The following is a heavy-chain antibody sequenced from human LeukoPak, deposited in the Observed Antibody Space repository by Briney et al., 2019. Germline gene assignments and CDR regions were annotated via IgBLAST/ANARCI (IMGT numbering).Heavy chain of an antibody. CDR2: IDPSDSYT. V-gene: IGHV5-10-1*01. CDR3: ATQVRGVIEWFDP. D-gene: IGHD3-10*01. J-gene: IGHJ5*02. Sequence: GESLKISCKGSGYSFTSYWISRVRQMAGKSLEWMGRIDPSDSYTNYSPSFQDHVTISADKSISTACLQWSSLKASDTAMYYCATQVRGVIEWFDPWGQGTLVTVSS. CDR1: GYSFTSYW.